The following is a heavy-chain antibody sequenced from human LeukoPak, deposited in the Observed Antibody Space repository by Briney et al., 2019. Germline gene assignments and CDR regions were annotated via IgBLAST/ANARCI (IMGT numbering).Heavy chain of an antibody. CDR2: ISYDGSNK. V-gene: IGHV3-30-3*01. CDR1: GFTFSSYA. Sequence: GGSLRLSCAASGFTFSSYAMHWVRQAPGKGLEWVAVISYDGSNKYYADSVKGRFTISRDNSKNTLYLQMNSLRAEDTAVYYCARPNGGALDYWGQGTLVTVSS. CDR3: ARPNGGALDY. J-gene: IGHJ4*02. D-gene: IGHD3-10*01.